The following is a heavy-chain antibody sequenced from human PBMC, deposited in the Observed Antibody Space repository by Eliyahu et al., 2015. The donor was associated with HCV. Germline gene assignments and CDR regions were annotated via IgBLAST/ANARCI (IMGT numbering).Heavy chain of an antibody. V-gene: IGHV3-21*01. D-gene: IGHD5-18*01. CDR3: ARAIYGADTAMGAFGY. J-gene: IGHJ4*02. CDR1: GFXFXSYS. CDR2: ISSSSSYI. Sequence: EVQLVESGGGLVKPGGSLRLSCAASGFXFXSYSMNWVRQAPGKGLGWVSSISSSSSYIYYADSVKGRFTISRDNAKNSLYLQMNSLRAEDTAVYYCARAIYGADTAMGAFGYWGQGTLVTVSS.